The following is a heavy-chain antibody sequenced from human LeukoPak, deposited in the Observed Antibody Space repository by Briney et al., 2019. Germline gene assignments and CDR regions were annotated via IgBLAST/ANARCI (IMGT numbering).Heavy chain of an antibody. CDR2: FDPEDGET. Sequence: ASVKVSCKVSGYTLTELSMHWVRQAPGKGLECMGGFDPEDGETIYAQKFQGRVTMTEDTSTDTAYMELNSLRSEDTAVYYFAFLDIYAGSGYYKAYFDYWGQGTLVTVSS. CDR3: AFLDIYAGSGYYKAYFDY. CDR1: GYTLTELS. V-gene: IGHV1-24*01. J-gene: IGHJ4*02. D-gene: IGHD3-22*01.